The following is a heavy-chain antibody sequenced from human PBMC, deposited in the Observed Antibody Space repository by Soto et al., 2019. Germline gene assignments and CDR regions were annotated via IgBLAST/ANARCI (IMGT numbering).Heavy chain of an antibody. CDR2: INPSGGST. Sequence: ASVKVSCTASGYTFTSYYMYWVRQATGQGLEWMGIINPSGGSTSYAQKFQGRVTMTTDTSTSTAYMELRSLRSDDTAVYYCARDLRGIYGDYAGPYYLDYWGQGTLVTVSS. D-gene: IGHD4-17*01. J-gene: IGHJ4*02. V-gene: IGHV1-46*01. CDR1: GYTFTSYY. CDR3: ARDLRGIYGDYAGPYYLDY.